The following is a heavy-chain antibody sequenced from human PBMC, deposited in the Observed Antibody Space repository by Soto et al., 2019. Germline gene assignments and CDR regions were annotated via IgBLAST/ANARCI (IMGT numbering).Heavy chain of an antibody. CDR3: ARDRSILWCGESIYGMDV. D-gene: IGHD3-10*01. Sequence: SETLSLTCTVSGGSISSYYWSWIRQPPGKGLEWIGYIYYSGSTNYNPSLKSRVTISVDTSKNQFSLKLSSVTAADTAVYYCARDRSILWCGESIYGMDVWGQVTAVTVFS. CDR1: GGSISSYY. V-gene: IGHV4-59*01. CDR2: IYYSGST. J-gene: IGHJ6*02.